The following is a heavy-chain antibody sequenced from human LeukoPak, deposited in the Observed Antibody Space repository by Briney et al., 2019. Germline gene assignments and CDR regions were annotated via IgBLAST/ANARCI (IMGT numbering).Heavy chain of an antibody. CDR3: AGRISLAAAADY. CDR1: RFTFSSYA. V-gene: IGHV3-23*01. D-gene: IGHD6-13*01. CDR2: ISGSGGST. J-gene: IGHJ4*02. Sequence: PGGSLRLSCAASRFTFSSYAMSWVRQAPGKGLEWVSAISGSGGSTYYADSVKGRFTISRDNSKNTLYLQMNSLRAEDTAVYYCAGRISLAAAADYWGQGTLVTVSS.